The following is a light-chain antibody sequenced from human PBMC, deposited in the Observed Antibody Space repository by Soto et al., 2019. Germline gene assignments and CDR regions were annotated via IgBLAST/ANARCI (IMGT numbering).Light chain of an antibody. J-gene: IGLJ1*01. CDR3: SSYTSSGTYV. CDR2: DVS. V-gene: IGLV2-14*03. CDR1: SSDVGGYNY. Sequence: QSALTQPASVSGSPGQSITISCTGTSSDVGGYNYVSWYQQHPGKAPKLKIYDVSDRPSGVSNRFSGSKSGNTASLTISGLQAEDEADYYCSSYTSSGTYVFGPGTKLTVL.